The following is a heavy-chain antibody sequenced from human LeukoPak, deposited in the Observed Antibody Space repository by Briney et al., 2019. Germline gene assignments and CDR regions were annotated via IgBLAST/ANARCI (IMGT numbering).Heavy chain of an antibody. CDR1: GDSVSSNSAA. V-gene: IGHV6-1*01. D-gene: IGHD6-13*01. CDR2: TYYRSKWYN. Sequence: SQTPSLTCAISGDSVSSNSAAWNWIRQSPSRGLEWLGRTYYRSKWYNDYAVSVKSRITINPDTSKNQFSLQLNSVTPEDTAVYYCARDRGIGSSWYESGGNYYYYMDVWGKGTTVTVSS. J-gene: IGHJ6*03. CDR3: ARDRGIGSSWYESGGNYYYYMDV.